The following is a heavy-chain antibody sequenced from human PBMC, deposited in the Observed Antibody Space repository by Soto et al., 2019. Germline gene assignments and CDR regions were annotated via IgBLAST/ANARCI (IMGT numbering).Heavy chain of an antibody. CDR3: ARDAQIGHGYSVYDTY. CDR2: IKPRDRTT. J-gene: IGHJ4*01. D-gene: IGHD5-12*01. Sequence: ASVKVSCKAVGYTFTSYYIHWVRQAPGQGIEWMGLIKPRDRTTTYAQKFQGRVTMTRDTSTGTVYMELTTLRSEDTAVYYCARDAQIGHGYSVYDTYWG. CDR1: GYTFTSYY. V-gene: IGHV1-46*01.